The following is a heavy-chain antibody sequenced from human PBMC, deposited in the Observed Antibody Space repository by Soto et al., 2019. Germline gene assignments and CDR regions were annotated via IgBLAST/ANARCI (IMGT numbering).Heavy chain of an antibody. V-gene: IGHV4-31*03. J-gene: IGHJ5*02. D-gene: IGHD6-13*01. Sequence: SETLSLTCTVSGGSISSGGYYWSWIRQHPGKGLEWIGYIYYSGSTYYNPPLKSRVTISVDTSKNQFSLKLSSVTAADTAVYYCARDRGAAAYWFDPWGQGTLVTVSS. CDR2: IYYSGST. CDR3: ARDRGAAAYWFDP. CDR1: GGSISSGGYY.